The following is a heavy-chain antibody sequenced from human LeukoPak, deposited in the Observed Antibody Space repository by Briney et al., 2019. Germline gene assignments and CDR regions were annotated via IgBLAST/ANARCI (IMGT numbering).Heavy chain of an antibody. D-gene: IGHD3-3*01. V-gene: IGHV4-61*02. Sequence: PSETLSLTCTVSGGSISSGSYYWSWIRQPAGKGLEWIGRIYTSGSTNYNPSLKSRVTISVDTSKNQFSLKLSSVTAADTAVYYCARPNGGDYDFWSGYYGDWFDPWGQGTLVTVSS. CDR2: IYTSGST. J-gene: IGHJ5*02. CDR3: ARPNGGDYDFWSGYYGDWFDP. CDR1: GGSISSGSYY.